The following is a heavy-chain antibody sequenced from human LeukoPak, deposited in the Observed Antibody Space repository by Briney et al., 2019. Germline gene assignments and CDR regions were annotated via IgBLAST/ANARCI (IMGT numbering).Heavy chain of an antibody. CDR3: ASIAARLGWVDY. V-gene: IGHV4-39*01. J-gene: IGHJ4*02. CDR1: GGSISSSSYY. CDR2: IYYSGST. D-gene: IGHD6-6*01. Sequence: SETLSLTCTVSGGSISSSSYYWGWIRQPPGKGLEWIGSIYYSGSTYYNPSLKSRVTISVDTSKNQFSLKLSSVTAADTAVYYCASIAARLGWVDYWGQGTLVTVSS.